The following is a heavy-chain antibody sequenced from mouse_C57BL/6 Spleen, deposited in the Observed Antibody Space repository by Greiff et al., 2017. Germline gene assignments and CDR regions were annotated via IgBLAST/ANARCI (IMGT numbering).Heavy chain of an antibody. CDR1: GFTFTDYY. V-gene: IGHV7-3*01. D-gene: IGHD3-1*01. CDR3: ARYGATRYYYAMDY. Sequence: EVKVVESGGGLVQPGGSLSLSCAASGFTFTDYYMSWVRQPPGKALEWLGFIRNKANGYTTEYSASVKGRFTISRDNSQSILYLQMNALRAEDSATYYCARYGATRYYYAMDYWGQGTSVTVSS. CDR2: IRNKANGYTT. J-gene: IGHJ4*01.